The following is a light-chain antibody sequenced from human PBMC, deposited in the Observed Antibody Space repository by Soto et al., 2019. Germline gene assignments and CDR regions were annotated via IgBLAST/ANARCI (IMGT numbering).Light chain of an antibody. Sequence: EIVLTQSPGTLSLSPGERATLSCRASQSVSSSYLAWYQQKPGQAPRLLIYGASRRATGIPERFSGSGYGTDFTLTISRLEPEDFSVYYCQQYGSSPLTFGQGTKVEIK. V-gene: IGKV3-20*01. CDR2: GAS. CDR3: QQYGSSPLT. J-gene: IGKJ1*01. CDR1: QSVSSSY.